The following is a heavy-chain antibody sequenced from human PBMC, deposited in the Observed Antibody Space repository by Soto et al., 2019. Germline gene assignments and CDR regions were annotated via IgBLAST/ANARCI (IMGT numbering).Heavy chain of an antibody. CDR2: INPNSGGT. J-gene: IGHJ6*03. D-gene: IGHD2-2*01. CDR3: ARDPGYCSSTSCDAIENYYYMDV. V-gene: IGHV1-2*04. Sequence: QVQLVQSGAEVKKPGASVKVSCKASGYTFTGYYMHWVRQAPGQGLEWMGWINPNSGGTNYAQKFQGWVTMTRDTSISTAYMELSRLRSDDTAVYYCARDPGYCSSTSCDAIENYYYMDVWGKGTTVTVSS. CDR1: GYTFTGYY.